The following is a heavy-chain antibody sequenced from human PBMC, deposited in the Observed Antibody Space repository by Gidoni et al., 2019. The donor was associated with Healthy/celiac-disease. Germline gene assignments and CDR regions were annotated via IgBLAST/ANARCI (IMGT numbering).Heavy chain of an antibody. CDR3: ARDQTKGY. CDR2: ISEDGRNK. Sequence: QVQLVASGGGVVQPGRYLILSCAASGFTFSSYALHWVRQAPGKGLEWVAVISEDGRNKYYADSVKGRFTIARDKSKNTLYLQMNSRRAEDTAVYYCARDQTKGYWGQGTLVTVSS. J-gene: IGHJ4*02. CDR1: GFTFSSYA. V-gene: IGHV3-30*04.